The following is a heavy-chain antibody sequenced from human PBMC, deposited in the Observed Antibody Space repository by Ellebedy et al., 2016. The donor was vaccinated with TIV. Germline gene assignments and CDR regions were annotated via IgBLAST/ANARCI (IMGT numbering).Heavy chain of an antibody. CDR1: GDSVSSDSAA. CDR2: TYSRSKWYV. Sequence: SQTLSLTCAISGDSVSSDSAAWTWIRQSPSRGLECLGRTYSRSKWYVDYAVSVRSRITINSDTSKNQFSLQLKSVTPEDTAVYYCAREIRAYDYWGQGTLVTVSS. V-gene: IGHV6-1*01. J-gene: IGHJ4*02. CDR3: AREIRAYDY.